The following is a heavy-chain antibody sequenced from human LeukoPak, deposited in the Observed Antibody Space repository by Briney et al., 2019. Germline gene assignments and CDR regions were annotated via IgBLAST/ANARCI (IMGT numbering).Heavy chain of an antibody. V-gene: IGHV3-7*01. CDR2: IKQDGSEK. D-gene: IGHD3-3*01. CDR1: GFTFSSYW. J-gene: IGHJ4*02. CDR3: ASGGSTIFGSGLLRSDY. Sequence: GGSLRLSCAASGFTFSSYWMSWVRQAPGKGLEWVANIKQDGSEKYYVDSVKGRFTISRDNAKNSLYLQMNSLRAEDTAVYYCASGGSTIFGSGLLRSDYWGQGTLVTVSS.